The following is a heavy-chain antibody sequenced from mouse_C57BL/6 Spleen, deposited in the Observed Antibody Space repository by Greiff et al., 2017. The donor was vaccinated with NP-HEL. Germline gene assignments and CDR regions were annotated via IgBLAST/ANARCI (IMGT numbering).Heavy chain of an antibody. V-gene: IGHV1-72*01. J-gene: IGHJ3*01. CDR3: ARDSNYVNWFAD. D-gene: IGHD2-5*01. CDR2: IAPNSGGT. CDR1: GYTFTSYW. Sequence: QVQLQQPGAELVKPGASVKLSCKASGYTFTSYWMHWVKQRPGRGLEWIGRIAPNSGGTKYNEKFKSKATLTVDKPSSTAYMQLSSLTSEDSAVYYCARDSNYVNWFADWGQGTLVTVSA.